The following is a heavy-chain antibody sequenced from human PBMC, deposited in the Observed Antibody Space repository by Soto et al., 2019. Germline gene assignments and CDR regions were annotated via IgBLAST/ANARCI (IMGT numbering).Heavy chain of an antibody. CDR3: AHIRDYIWGSYRQIFDY. CDR1: GFSLSTSGVG. V-gene: IGHV2-5*02. J-gene: IGHJ4*02. D-gene: IGHD3-16*02. Sequence: SGPTLVNPTQTLTLTCTFSGFSLSTSGVGVGWIRQPPGKALEWLALIYWDDDKRYSPSLKSRLTITKDTSKNQVVLTMTNMDPVDAATYYCAHIRDYIWGSYRQIFDYWGQGTLVTVSS. CDR2: IYWDDDK.